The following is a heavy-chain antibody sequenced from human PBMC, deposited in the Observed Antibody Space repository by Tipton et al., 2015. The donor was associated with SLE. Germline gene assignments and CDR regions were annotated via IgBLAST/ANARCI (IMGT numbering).Heavy chain of an antibody. CDR2: IYYSGST. Sequence: TLSLTCTVSGGSISSSSYYWGWIRQPPGKGMGWIGSIYYSGSTYYNPSLKSRVTISVDTSQNQFSLKLSSVTAADTAVYYCAKNGMQDYFDYWGQGTLVTVSS. CDR3: AKNGMQDYFDY. CDR1: GGSISSSSYY. D-gene: IGHD2-8*01. V-gene: IGHV4-39*07. J-gene: IGHJ4*02.